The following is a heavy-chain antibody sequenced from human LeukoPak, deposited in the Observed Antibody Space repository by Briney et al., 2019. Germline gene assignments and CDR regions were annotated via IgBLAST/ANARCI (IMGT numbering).Heavy chain of an antibody. J-gene: IGHJ5*02. CDR1: GGSVSSGSYY. Sequence: SETLSLTCTVSGGSVSSGSYYWSWIRQPPGKGLEWIGDIYYSGSTNYNPSLKSRVTISVDTSKNQFSLKLSSVTAADTAVYYCARVTDPRYNWFDPWGQGTLVTVSS. V-gene: IGHV4-61*01. CDR3: ARVTDPRYNWFDP. D-gene: IGHD2-21*02. CDR2: IYYSGST.